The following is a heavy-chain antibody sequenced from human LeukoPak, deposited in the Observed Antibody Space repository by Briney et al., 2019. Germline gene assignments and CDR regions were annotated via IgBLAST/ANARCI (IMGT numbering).Heavy chain of an antibody. CDR2: IGNKADGGTT. Sequence: GGSLTLSCAVSGLKFSDAWMNWARQAPGKGLEWVGRIGNKADGGTTVYAAPVKGRFTISRDDSKNTVYLQMNSLKTEDTAVYYCLHYRSGWHWGQGTLVTVSS. D-gene: IGHD6-19*01. CDR1: GLKFSDAW. J-gene: IGHJ4*02. CDR3: LHYRSGWH. V-gene: IGHV3-15*04.